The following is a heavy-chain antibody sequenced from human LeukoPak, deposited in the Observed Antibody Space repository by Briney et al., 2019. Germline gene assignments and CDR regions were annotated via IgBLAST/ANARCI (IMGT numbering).Heavy chain of an antibody. Sequence: SETLSLTCTVSFYSISSGYYWGWIRQPPGKGLEWIGNIYYSGSTYYNPSLKSRVTISVDTSKNQFSLKLSSVTAADTAVYYCARDLALYSGSRLRWFDPWGQGTLVTVSS. J-gene: IGHJ5*02. D-gene: IGHD1-26*01. CDR3: ARDLALYSGSRLRWFDP. CDR1: FYSISSGYY. V-gene: IGHV4-38-2*02. CDR2: IYYSGST.